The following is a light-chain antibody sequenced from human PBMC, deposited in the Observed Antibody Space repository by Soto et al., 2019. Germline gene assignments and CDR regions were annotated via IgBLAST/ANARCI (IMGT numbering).Light chain of an antibody. Sequence: EVVMTQSPLSLPVPLGQPASISCRSSQSLAYIDGNTYLTWFHQRPGQSPRRLIYYVSNRDSGVPDRFSGRGSGADFTLIISRVGAEDAVIYYCMQSSPRPPYTFGQGPNLEIK. CDR3: MQSSPRPPYT. J-gene: IGKJ2*01. CDR2: YVS. V-gene: IGKV2-30*01. CDR1: QSLAYIDGNTY.